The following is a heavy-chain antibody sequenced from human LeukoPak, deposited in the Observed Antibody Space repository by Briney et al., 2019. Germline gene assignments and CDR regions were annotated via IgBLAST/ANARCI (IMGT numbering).Heavy chain of an antibody. CDR2: ISGSGGST. J-gene: IGHJ4*02. V-gene: IGHV3-23*01. CDR3: AKIPHSSYYYDSSDYLDY. Sequence: QPGGSLRLSCAASGFTFSTYAMNWVRQAPGKGLEWVSAISGSGGSTYTADSVKGRFTISRNNSKNTLYLQMNSLRAEDTAIYYCAKIPHSSYYYDSSDYLDYWGQGTLVSVSS. CDR1: GFTFSTYA. D-gene: IGHD3-22*01.